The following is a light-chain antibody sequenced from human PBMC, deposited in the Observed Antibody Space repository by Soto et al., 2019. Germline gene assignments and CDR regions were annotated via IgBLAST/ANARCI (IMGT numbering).Light chain of an antibody. Sequence: QSVLTQPPSLSEAPRQRVAISCSGSSSNIGNNAVNWYQQLPGKTPKLLIYNDLQRPSGVPDRFSGSRSGSSASLVIVGLQSEDEADYYCAAWDHSLQGWVFGGGTKLTVL. CDR1: SSNIGNNA. CDR3: AAWDHSLQGWV. V-gene: IGLV1-36*01. J-gene: IGLJ3*02. CDR2: NDL.